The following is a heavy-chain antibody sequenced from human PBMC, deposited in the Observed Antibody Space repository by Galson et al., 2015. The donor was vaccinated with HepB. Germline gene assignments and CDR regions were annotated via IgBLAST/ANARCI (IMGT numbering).Heavy chain of an antibody. J-gene: IGHJ5*02. CDR3: ARHWLAVRRPFDP. D-gene: IGHD3-10*01. Sequence: ETLSLTCTVSGGSISSSSYYWGWIRQPPGKGLEWIGSIYYSGSTYYNPSLKSRVTISVDTSKNQFSLKLSSVTAADTAVYYCARHWLAVRRPFDPWGQGTLVTVSS. CDR1: GGSISSSSYY. V-gene: IGHV4-39*01. CDR2: IYYSGST.